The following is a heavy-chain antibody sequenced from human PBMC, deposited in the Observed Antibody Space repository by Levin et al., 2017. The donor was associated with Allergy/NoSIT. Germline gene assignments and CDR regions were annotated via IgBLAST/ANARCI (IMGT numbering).Heavy chain of an antibody. D-gene: IGHD3-3*01. CDR2: VYYSGTT. Sequence: SQTLSLTCTVSGGSVSSSNYYWGWIRQPPGKGLEWIGSVYYSGTTQYNPSLKSRVTISVDTSKNQFSLRLSSATAADTAVYYCARHADSWIGDYDYAMDVWGQGTTVTVSS. V-gene: IGHV4-39*01. CDR1: GGSVSSSNYY. J-gene: IGHJ6*02. CDR3: ARHADSWIGDYDYAMDV.